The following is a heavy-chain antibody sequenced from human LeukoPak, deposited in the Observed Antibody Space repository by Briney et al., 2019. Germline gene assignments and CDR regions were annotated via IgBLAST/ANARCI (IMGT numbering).Heavy chain of an antibody. CDR3: AHRRRSSGSGNWFDP. Sequence: ASGPTLVKPTQTLTLTCTFSGFSLSTSGVGVGWIRQPPGKALEWLALIYWNDDKRYSPSLESSLTITKDTSKNQVVLTMTNMDPVDTATYYCAHRRRSSGSGNWFDPWGQGTLVTVSS. J-gene: IGHJ5*02. D-gene: IGHD3-10*01. CDR1: GFSLSTSGVG. CDR2: IYWNDDK. V-gene: IGHV2-5*01.